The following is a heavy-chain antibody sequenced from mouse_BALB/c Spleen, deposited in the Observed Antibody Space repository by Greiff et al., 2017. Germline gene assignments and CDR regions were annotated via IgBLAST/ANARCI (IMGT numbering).Heavy chain of an antibody. CDR3: ARDPYDYFDY. V-gene: IGHV5-6-5*01. J-gene: IGHJ2*01. D-gene: IGHD6-5*01. CDR2: ISSGGST. Sequence: EVKLVESGGGLVKPGGSLKLSCAASGFTFSSYAMSWVRQTPEKRLEWVASISSGGSTYYPDSVKGRFTISRDNARNILYLQMSSLRSEDTAMYYCARDPYDYFDYWGQGTTLTVSS. CDR1: GFTFSSYA.